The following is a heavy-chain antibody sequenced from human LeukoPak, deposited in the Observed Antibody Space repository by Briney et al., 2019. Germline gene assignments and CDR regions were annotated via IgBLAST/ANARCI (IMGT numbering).Heavy chain of an antibody. J-gene: IGHJ5*02. CDR3: ARDKSLRDGNWFDP. V-gene: IGHV3-33*01. CDR1: GFTFSSYG. Sequence: GGSLRLSCAASGFTFSSYGMHWVRQAPGKGLEWVAVIWYDGSNKYYADSVKGRFTISRDNSKNTLYLQMNSLRAEDTAVYYCARDKSLRDGNWFDPWAREPWSPSPQ. CDR2: IWYDGSNK.